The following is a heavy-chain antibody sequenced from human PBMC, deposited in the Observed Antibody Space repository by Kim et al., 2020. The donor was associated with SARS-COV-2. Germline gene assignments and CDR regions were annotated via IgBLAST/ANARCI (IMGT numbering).Heavy chain of an antibody. V-gene: IGHV4-59*11. Sequence: SETLSLTCTVSGASFRSHYWTWIRQPPGKRLEWIGYIFYTGNTNYNPSLKGRLTISVETSRNQFFLKLSSVTAADTAVYYCARGDGWMDSWGQGTLVTVSS. CDR2: IFYTGNT. CDR3: ARGDGWMDS. CDR1: GASFRSHY. J-gene: IGHJ5*01.